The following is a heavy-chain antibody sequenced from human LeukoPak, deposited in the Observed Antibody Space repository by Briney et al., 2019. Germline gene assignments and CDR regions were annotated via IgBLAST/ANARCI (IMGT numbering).Heavy chain of an antibody. V-gene: IGHV3-21*05. CDR1: GFTFSSYS. D-gene: IGHD6-13*01. J-gene: IGHJ4*02. Sequence: GGSLRLSCAASGFTFSSYSMNWVRQAPGKGLEWVSYISSSSSYIYYADSVKGRFTISRDNAKNSLYLQMNSLRAEDTAVYYCAREQQPVPLDYWGQGTLVTVSS. CDR2: ISSSSSYI. CDR3: AREQQPVPLDY.